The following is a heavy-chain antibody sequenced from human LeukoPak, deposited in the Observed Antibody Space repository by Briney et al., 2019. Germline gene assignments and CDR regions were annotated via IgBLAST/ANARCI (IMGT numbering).Heavy chain of an antibody. CDR1: GYTFTNYI. Sequence: GASVKVSCKASGYTFTNYIISWVRQAPGQGLEWMGWISAYNGNTNYAQKLQGRVAMTTDTSTATAYMELRSLRSDDTAVYYCARGGNYFRFDPWGQGTLVTVSS. CDR3: ARGGNYFRFDP. J-gene: IGHJ5*02. V-gene: IGHV1-18*01. D-gene: IGHD1-26*01. CDR2: ISAYNGNT.